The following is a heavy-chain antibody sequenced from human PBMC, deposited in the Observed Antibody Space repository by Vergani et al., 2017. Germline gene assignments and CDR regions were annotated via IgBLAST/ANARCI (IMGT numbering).Heavy chain of an antibody. Sequence: VQLVESGGGLVKPGGSLRLSCAASGFTVSSNYMSWVRQAPGKGLEWVSVIYSGGSTYYADSVKGRFTISRDNSKNTLYLQMNSLRAEDTAVYYCASHIWFGESPLDYWGQGTLVTVSS. CDR1: GFTVSSNY. J-gene: IGHJ4*02. D-gene: IGHD3-10*01. CDR3: ASHIWFGESPLDY. V-gene: IGHV3-53*01. CDR2: IYSGGST.